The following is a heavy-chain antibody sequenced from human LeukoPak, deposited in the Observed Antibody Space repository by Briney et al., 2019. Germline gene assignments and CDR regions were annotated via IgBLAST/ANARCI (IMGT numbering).Heavy chain of an antibody. D-gene: IGHD3-3*01. CDR3: AKGKGFVGHFDF. CDR1: GDTFTSNS. Sequence: GASVKVSCKASGDTFTSNSVSWVRQAPGQGLEWMGRIIPILRTAEYAQKFRGRLTITADRSTSTVYMELSSLRSEDTAVYYCAKGKGFVGHFDFWGQGALVTVSS. V-gene: IGHV1-69*08. CDR2: IIPILRTA. J-gene: IGHJ4*02.